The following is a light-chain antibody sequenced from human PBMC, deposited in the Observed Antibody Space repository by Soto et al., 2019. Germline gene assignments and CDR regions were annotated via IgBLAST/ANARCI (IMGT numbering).Light chain of an antibody. V-gene: IGKV1-5*01. J-gene: IGKJ2*01. CDR2: DAS. CDR1: QIIGSS. CDR3: QQYYSYPYT. Sequence: DIQMTQSPSTLSASVGDRVTITCRASQIIGSSLAWYQQKPGKAPKLLIYDASTLQSGVPSRFSGSESGTVFTTTISSLQPDDSATYYCQQYYSYPYTFGQGTKLEIK.